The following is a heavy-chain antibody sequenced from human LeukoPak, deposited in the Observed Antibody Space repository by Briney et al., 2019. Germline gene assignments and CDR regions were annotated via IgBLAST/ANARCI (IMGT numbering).Heavy chain of an antibody. J-gene: IGHJ4*02. D-gene: IGHD6-6*01. CDR1: GLTFEHLC. V-gene: IGHV3-23*01. CDR2: ISSGGST. Sequence: GSLRISWGTGGLTFEHLCREWVRQASGKGVKLVFCISSGGSTYYADSVKGRFTISRDNSKNTLFLQMNSLRAEDTAVYYCVKDTYSSSPYYFDYWGQGTLVTVSS. CDR3: VKDTYSSSPYYFDY.